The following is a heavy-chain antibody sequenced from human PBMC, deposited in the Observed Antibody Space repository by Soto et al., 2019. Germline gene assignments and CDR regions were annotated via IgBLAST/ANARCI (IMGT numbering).Heavy chain of an antibody. Sequence: QVQLQESGPGLVKPSETLSLTCTVSGGSISSYYWSWIRQPAGKGLEWIGRIYTSGSTNYNPSLKSRATMSVDTSKNQFSLKLSSVTAADTAVYYCARGRGYNWNYYHYGMDVWGQGTTVTVSS. V-gene: IGHV4-4*07. CDR2: IYTSGST. CDR3: ARGRGYNWNYYHYGMDV. J-gene: IGHJ6*02. CDR1: GGSISSYY. D-gene: IGHD1-20*01.